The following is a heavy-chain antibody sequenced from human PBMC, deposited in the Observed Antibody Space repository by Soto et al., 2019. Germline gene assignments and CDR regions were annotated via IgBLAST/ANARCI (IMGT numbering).Heavy chain of an antibody. J-gene: IGHJ3*02. CDR1: GFTFSNYA. D-gene: IGHD3-3*02. Sequence: VQLLESGGGLVQPGGSLRLSCEASGFTFSNYAMTWVRQAPGEGPEWVSTIGGGDNIFYADSVKRRFTISRDDSKNTMYLQMDNLRVEDTDIYFCAKDSVSFNRIYDAFDIWGQGTVVTVSS. V-gene: IGHV3-23*01. CDR2: IGGGDNI. CDR3: AKDSVSFNRIYDAFDI.